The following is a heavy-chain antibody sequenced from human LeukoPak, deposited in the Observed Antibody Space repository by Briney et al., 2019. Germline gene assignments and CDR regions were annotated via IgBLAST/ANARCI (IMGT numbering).Heavy chain of an antibody. J-gene: IGHJ6*02. V-gene: IGHV1-24*01. D-gene: IGHD6-13*01. Sequence: ASVKVSCKVSGYTLTELSMHWVRQAPGKGLEWMGGFDPEDGETIYAQKFQGRVTMTEDTSTDTAYMELSSLRSEDTAVYYCAMIAAAAGSSYYYYGMDVWGQGTTVPVSS. CDR1: GYTLTELS. CDR2: FDPEDGET. CDR3: AMIAAAAGSSYYYYGMDV.